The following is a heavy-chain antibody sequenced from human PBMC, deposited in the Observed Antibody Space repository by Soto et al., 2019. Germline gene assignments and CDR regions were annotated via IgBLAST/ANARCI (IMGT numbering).Heavy chain of an antibody. CDR1: GYTFTSYD. Sequence: QVQLVQSGAEVKKPGASVKVSCKASGYTFTSYDINWVRQATGQGVEWMGWMNPNSGNTGYAQKFQGKVTMTRNTSISTAYMELSSLRSEDTAVYYCVRGRGYSSGWYDLSLFDPWGQGTLVTVSS. CDR2: MNPNSGNT. CDR3: VRGRGYSSGWYDLSLFDP. J-gene: IGHJ5*02. D-gene: IGHD6-19*01. V-gene: IGHV1-8*01.